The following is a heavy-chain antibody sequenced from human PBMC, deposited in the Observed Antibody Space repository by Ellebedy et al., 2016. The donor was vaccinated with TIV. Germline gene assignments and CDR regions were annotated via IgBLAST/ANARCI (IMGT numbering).Heavy chain of an antibody. CDR3: ARQLDEYGSGSYFDY. J-gene: IGHJ4*02. CDR1: GGSISSYY. CDR2: IYYSGST. V-gene: IGHV4-59*08. D-gene: IGHD3-10*01. Sequence: MPSETLSLTCTVSGGSISSYYWSWIRQPPGKGLEWIGYIYYSGSTNYNPSLKSRVTISVDTSKNQFSLKLSSVTAADTAVYYCARQLDEYGSGSYFDYWGQGTLVTVSS.